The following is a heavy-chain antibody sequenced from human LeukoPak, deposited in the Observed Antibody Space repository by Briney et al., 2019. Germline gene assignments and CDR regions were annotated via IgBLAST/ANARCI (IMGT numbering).Heavy chain of an antibody. D-gene: IGHD6-13*01. Sequence: PSGTLSLTCAVSGGSISSSNWWSWVRQPPGKGLEWIGEIYHSGSTNYNPSLKSRVTISVDKSKNQFSLKLSSVTAADTAVYYCARVIPQRIAAAANWFDPWGQGTLVTVSS. V-gene: IGHV4-4*02. CDR1: GGSISSSNW. CDR2: IYHSGST. J-gene: IGHJ5*02. CDR3: ARVIPQRIAAAANWFDP.